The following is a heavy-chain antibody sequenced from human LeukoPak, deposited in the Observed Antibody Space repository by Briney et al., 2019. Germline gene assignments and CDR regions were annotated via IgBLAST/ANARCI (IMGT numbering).Heavy chain of an antibody. Sequence: ASVKVSCKASGYTFTSYGISWVRQAPGQGLEWMGWISAYNGNTYYAQKLQGRVTMTTDTSTSTAYMELRSLRSDDTAVYYCARVSVATMSYYYYYYMDVWGKGTTVTISS. J-gene: IGHJ6*03. CDR2: ISAYNGNT. D-gene: IGHD5-12*01. CDR3: ARVSVATMSYYYYYYMDV. CDR1: GYTFTSYG. V-gene: IGHV1-18*01.